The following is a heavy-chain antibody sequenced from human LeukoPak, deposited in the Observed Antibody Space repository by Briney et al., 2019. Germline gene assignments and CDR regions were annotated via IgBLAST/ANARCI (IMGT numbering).Heavy chain of an antibody. CDR1: GFTFSSYA. J-gene: IGHJ4*02. V-gene: IGHV3-30-3*01. D-gene: IGHD3-22*01. CDR2: ISYDGSNK. Sequence: GGSLRLSCAASGFTFSSYAMHWVRQAPGKGLEWVAVISYDGSNKYYADSVKGRFTISRDNSKNTLYLQMNSLRAEDTAVYYCARVNAMIVVVTLFDYWGQGTLVTVSS. CDR3: ARVNAMIVVVTLFDY.